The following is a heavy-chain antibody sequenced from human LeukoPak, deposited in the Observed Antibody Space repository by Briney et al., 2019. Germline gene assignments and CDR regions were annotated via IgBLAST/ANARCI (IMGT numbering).Heavy chain of an antibody. CDR3: ARSDSSGWYINVDI. V-gene: IGHV1-2*02. D-gene: IGHD6-19*01. Sequence: ASVKVSCKASGYTFTGYYMRWVRQAPGQGLEWMGWINPNSGGTNYAQKFQGRVTMTRDTSISTAYMELSRLRSDDTAVYYCARSDSSGWYINVDIWGQGTMVTVSS. CDR1: GYTFTGYY. CDR2: INPNSGGT. J-gene: IGHJ3*02.